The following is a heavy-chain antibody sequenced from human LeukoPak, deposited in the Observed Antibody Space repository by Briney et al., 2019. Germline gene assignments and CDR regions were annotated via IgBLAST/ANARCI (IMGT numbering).Heavy chain of an antibody. D-gene: IGHD1-26*01. CDR1: GFTFSSYW. CDR3: ARDHIVGATNFDY. J-gene: IGHJ4*02. Sequence: GGSLRLSCAASGFTFSSYWMSWVRQAPGKGLEWVANIKQDGSEKYYVDSVKGRFTISRDDAKNSLYLQMNSLRAEDTAMYYCARDHIVGATNFDYWGQGTLVTVSS. V-gene: IGHV3-7*01. CDR2: IKQDGSEK.